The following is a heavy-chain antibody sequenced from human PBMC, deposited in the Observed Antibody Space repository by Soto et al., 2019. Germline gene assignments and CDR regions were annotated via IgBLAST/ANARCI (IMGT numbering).Heavy chain of an antibody. CDR2: IIPIFGTA. Sequence: QVQLVQSGAEVKKPGSSVKVSCKASGGTFSSYAISWVRQAPGQGLEWMGGIIPIFGTANYAQKFQGRVTITSAESTSTGYMELSSLRSEDTAGYYCASTVSRYYYYGMDVWGQGTTVTVSS. CDR3: ASTVSRYYYYGMDV. CDR1: GGTFSSYA. J-gene: IGHJ6*02. V-gene: IGHV1-69*05. D-gene: IGHD4-4*01.